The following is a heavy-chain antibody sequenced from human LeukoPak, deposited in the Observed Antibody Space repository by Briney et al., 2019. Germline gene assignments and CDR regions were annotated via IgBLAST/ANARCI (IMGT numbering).Heavy chain of an antibody. J-gene: IGHJ5*02. Sequence: SQTLSLTCTVSGGSPTSGGYYWTWIRQLPGKGLEWIGHISYSGRTDYNPSLKSRVSMSAETSNIQQFSLRLTSVTAADTAVYYCARGIVSGPQRGCWFDPWGQGALVTVSS. CDR2: ISYSGRT. CDR1: GGSPTSGGYY. D-gene: IGHD1-26*01. V-gene: IGHV4-31*03. CDR3: ARGIVSGPQRGCWFDP.